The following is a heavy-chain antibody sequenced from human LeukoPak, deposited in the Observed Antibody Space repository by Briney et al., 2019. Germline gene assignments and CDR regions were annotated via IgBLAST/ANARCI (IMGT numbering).Heavy chain of an antibody. J-gene: IGHJ4*02. CDR1: GFTFSYYV. CDR2: ISSNGGST. V-gene: IGHV3-64D*09. CDR3: ARFFGNNYFDC. Sequence: QPGGSLRFSCSASGFTFSYYVMHWVRQAPGNGLEYVSAISSNGGSTYYADSVKGRFTISRDNSKNTLYLQMSSLRTEDTAVYYCARFFGNNYFDCWGQGTLVTVSS. D-gene: IGHD1/OR15-1a*01.